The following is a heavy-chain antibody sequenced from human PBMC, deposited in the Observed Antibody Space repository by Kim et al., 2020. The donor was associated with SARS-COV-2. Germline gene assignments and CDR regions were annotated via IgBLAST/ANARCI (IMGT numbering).Heavy chain of an antibody. J-gene: IGHJ4*02. CDR2: TI. V-gene: IGHV3-48*02. Sequence: TITSTCSVEGRFTSSRDNIKNSLYLQMHRLGDEDTAVYYCARVGEIAAADYWGQGTLVTVSS. CDR3: ARVGEIAAADY. D-gene: IGHD6-13*01.